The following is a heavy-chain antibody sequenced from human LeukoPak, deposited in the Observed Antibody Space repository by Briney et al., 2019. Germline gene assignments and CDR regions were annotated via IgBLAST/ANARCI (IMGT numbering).Heavy chain of an antibody. CDR2: ISGGGGGT. D-gene: IGHD1-26*01. CDR1: GFTFNSYA. Sequence: PGGSLRLSCAASGFTFNSYAMSWVRQAPEKGLEWVATISGGGGGTYYADSVKGRFTISRDDSKNTLYLQMNSLRAEDTAVYYCAKDLGRYRSNYFDYWGQGTLVTVSS. V-gene: IGHV3-23*01. CDR3: AKDLGRYRSNYFDY. J-gene: IGHJ4*02.